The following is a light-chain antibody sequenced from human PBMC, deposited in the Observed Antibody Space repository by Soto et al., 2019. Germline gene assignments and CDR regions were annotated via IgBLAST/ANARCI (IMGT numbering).Light chain of an antibody. CDR1: ENIFKF. V-gene: IGKV1-5*01. Sequence: DIQLIQSPATLSASVGDRITITCRASENIFKFLAWYQQRSGRAPNLLIYAASDLEPGVPSRFSGRGSGTEFTLTIDSLQPDDSATYYCQHYNTQSITFGGGTKVDVK. CDR2: AAS. CDR3: QHYNTQSIT. J-gene: IGKJ4*01.